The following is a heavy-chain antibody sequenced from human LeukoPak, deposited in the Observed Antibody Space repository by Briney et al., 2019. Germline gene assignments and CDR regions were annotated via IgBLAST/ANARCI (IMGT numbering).Heavy chain of an antibody. J-gene: IGHJ6*02. CDR1: GYTFTSYA. Sequence: ASVKVSCKASGYTFTSYAMNWVRQAPGQGLEWMGWINTNTGNPTYAQGFTGRFVFSLDTSVSTAYLQISSLKAEDTAVYYCARDNMVRPNYYYGMDVWGQGTTVTVSS. CDR3: ARDNMVRPNYYYGMDV. D-gene: IGHD3-10*01. V-gene: IGHV7-4-1*02. CDR2: INTNTGNP.